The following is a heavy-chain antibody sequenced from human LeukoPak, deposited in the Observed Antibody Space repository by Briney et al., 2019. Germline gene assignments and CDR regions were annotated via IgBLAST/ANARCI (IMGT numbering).Heavy chain of an antibody. D-gene: IGHD1-26*01. V-gene: IGHV1-46*01. Sequence: ASVTVSCKASGYTFTSYYMHWVRQAPGQGLEWMGIINPSGGSTIYAQKFQGRVTITRDTSTSTVYMELSSLRSEDTAVYYCARVRSDGYFDYWGQGTLVTVSS. CDR2: INPSGGST. CDR3: ARVRSDGYFDY. J-gene: IGHJ4*02. CDR1: GYTFTSYY.